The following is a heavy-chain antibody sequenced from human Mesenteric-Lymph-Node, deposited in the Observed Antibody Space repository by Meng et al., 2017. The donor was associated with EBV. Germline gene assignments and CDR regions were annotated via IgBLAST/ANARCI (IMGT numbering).Heavy chain of an antibody. Sequence: QGQLQQGGAGLLKPSETLSLTCAVYGGSFSGYYWSWIRQPPGKGLEWIGEINHSGSTNYNPSLKSRVTISVDTSKNQFSLKLSSVTAADTALYYCARDLGYSGYYPAYWGQGTLVTVSS. CDR3: ARDLGYSGYYPAY. V-gene: IGHV4-34*01. CDR1: GGSFSGYY. D-gene: IGHD5-12*01. CDR2: INHSGST. J-gene: IGHJ4*02.